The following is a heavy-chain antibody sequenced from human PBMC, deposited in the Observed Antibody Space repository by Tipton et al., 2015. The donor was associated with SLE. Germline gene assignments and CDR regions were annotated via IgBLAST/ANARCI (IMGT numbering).Heavy chain of an antibody. CDR3: ARVLSSSWSFDY. V-gene: IGHV4-59*11. CDR2: IYYSGST. D-gene: IGHD6-13*01. CDR1: GGSISSHY. J-gene: IGHJ4*02. Sequence: TLSLTCTVSGGSISSHYWSWIRQPPGKGLEWIGYIYYSGSTNYNPSLKSRVTISVDTSKIQFSLRLSSVTAADTAVYYCARVLSSSWSFDYWGQGTLVTVSS.